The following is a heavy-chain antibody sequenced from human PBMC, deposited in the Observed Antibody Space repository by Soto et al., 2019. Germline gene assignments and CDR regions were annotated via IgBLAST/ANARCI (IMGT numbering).Heavy chain of an antibody. Sequence: QVQLQESGPGLVRPSETLSLTCTVSGGSVSSHYWSWIRQPPGKGLEWIGYIYYTGSTYYNPSLKGRVTLSLDTSRNQLLLQLNSVTAADTAVYYCARESEGSGKNNWFDPGGQGTLVTVSS. CDR3: ARESEGSGKNNWFDP. CDR1: GGSVSSHY. D-gene: IGHD3-10*01. V-gene: IGHV4-59*02. J-gene: IGHJ5*02. CDR2: IYYTGST.